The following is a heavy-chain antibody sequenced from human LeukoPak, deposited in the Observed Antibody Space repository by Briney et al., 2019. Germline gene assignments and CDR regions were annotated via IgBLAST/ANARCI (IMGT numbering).Heavy chain of an antibody. V-gene: IGHV1-18*01. CDR2: ISAYNGNT. Sequence: ASVKVSCKASGDTFISYGISWVRQAPGQGLAWMGWISAYNGNTNYAQKLQGRVTMTTDTSTSTAYMELRSLRSDDTAVYYCARERHYGDYFDYWGQGTLVTVSS. CDR1: GDTFISYG. J-gene: IGHJ4*02. D-gene: IGHD4-17*01. CDR3: ARERHYGDYFDY.